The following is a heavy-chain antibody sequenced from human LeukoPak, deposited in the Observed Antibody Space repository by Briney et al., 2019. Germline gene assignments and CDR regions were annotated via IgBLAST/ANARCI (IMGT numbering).Heavy chain of an antibody. V-gene: IGHV1-8*01. CDR1: GYTLTSYD. CDR2: MNPNSGNT. CDR3: ARGKGSSWYRWFDP. J-gene: IGHJ5*02. D-gene: IGHD6-13*01. Sequence: GASVTVSCKASGYTLTSYDINWVRQATGQGLEWMGWMNPNSGNTGYAQKFQGRVTMTRNTSISTAYMEVSSLRSDDTAVYYCARGKGSSWYRWFDPWGQGTLVTVSS.